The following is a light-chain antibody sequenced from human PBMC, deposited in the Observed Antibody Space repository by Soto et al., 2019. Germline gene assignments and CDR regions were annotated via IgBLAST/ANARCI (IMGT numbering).Light chain of an antibody. V-gene: IGKV3-15*01. CDR1: QSISDN. Sequence: DIVMTQSPAILSVSLWERATLSCLASQSISDNLAWYQQRSGQAPRLLLYGASTRATGVPARFSGSGSGTEFTLTISSLQSDDFAIYYCQQYKSWPPLTFGGGTKVDIK. J-gene: IGKJ4*01. CDR2: GAS. CDR3: QQYKSWPPLT.